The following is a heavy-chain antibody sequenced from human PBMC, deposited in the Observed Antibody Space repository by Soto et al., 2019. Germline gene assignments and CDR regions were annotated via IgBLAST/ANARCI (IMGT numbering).Heavy chain of an antibody. CDR3: TRHLFQP. J-gene: IGHJ6*02. CDR2: IRSKPNNYAT. D-gene: IGHD2-21*01. V-gene: IGHV3-73*01. CDR1: GFTFSASA. Sequence: EVQLVESGGGLVQPGGSLKLSCAASGFTFSASAMHWVRQASGKGLEWVGRIRSKPNNYATAYAASVEGRFTISRDDSKNTAYLQMNSLKTEGTAVYYCTRHLFQPWGQGTSVTVSS.